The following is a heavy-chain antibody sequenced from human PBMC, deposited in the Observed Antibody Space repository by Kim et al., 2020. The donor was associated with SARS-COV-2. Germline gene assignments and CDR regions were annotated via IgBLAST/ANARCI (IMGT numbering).Heavy chain of an antibody. V-gene: IGHV4-34*01. CDR3: ARGQRSSGWYPRSGGMDV. Sequence: SETLSLTCAVYGGSFSGYYWSWIRQPPGKGLEWIGEINHSGSTNYNPSLKSRVTISVDTSKNQFSLKLSSVTAADTAVYYCARGQRSSGWYPRSGGMDVWGQGTTVTVSS. J-gene: IGHJ6*02. CDR2: INHSGST. CDR1: GGSFSGYY. D-gene: IGHD6-19*01.